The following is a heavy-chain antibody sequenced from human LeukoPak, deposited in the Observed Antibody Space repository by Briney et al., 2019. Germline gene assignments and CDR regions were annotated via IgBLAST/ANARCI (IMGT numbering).Heavy chain of an antibody. CDR2: IIPILGIA. CDR3: ARDDPPRPYS. V-gene: IGHV1-69*04. J-gene: IGHJ5*02. CDR1: GGTFSSYA. D-gene: IGHD3-10*01. Sequence: GSSVKVSFKASGGTFSSYAISWVRQAPGQGLEWMGRIIPILGIANYAQKFQGRVTITADKSTSTAYMELSSLRSEDTAVYYCARDDPPRPYSWGQGTLVTVSS.